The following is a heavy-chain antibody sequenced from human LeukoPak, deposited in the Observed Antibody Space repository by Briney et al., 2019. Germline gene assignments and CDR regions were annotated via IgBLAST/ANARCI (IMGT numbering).Heavy chain of an antibody. D-gene: IGHD3-10*01. CDR1: GGSFSGYY. J-gene: IGHJ5*02. V-gene: IGHV4-34*01. Sequence: SETLSLTCAVYGGSFSGYYWSWIRQPPAKGLEWIGEINHSGSTNYNPSPKSRVTISVDTSKNQFSLKLSSVTAADTAVYYCANYGSGEDTRYNWFDPWGQGTLVTVSS. CDR2: INHSGST. CDR3: ANYGSGEDTRYNWFDP.